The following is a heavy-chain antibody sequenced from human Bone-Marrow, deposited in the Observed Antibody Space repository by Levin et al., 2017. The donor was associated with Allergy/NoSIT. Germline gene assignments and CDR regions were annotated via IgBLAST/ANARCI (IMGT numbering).Heavy chain of an antibody. Sequence: GGSLRLSCAASGFTFSTCWMAWVRQAPGKGLEWVANIKGDGSDKHYMDSAKGRFTISRDNAKNSLYLQMNSLRAEDTAVYYCARDIIGSLDFWGQGLLVTVSS. CDR1: GFTFSTCW. J-gene: IGHJ4*02. D-gene: IGHD1-20*01. V-gene: IGHV3-7*01. CDR3: ARDIIGSLDF. CDR2: IKGDGSDK.